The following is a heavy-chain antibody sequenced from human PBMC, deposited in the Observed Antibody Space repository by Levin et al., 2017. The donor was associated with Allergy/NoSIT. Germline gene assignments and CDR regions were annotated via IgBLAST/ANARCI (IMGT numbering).Heavy chain of an antibody. D-gene: IGHD6-19*01. Sequence: GGSLRLSCAASGFTFSNAWMSWVRQAPGKGLEWVGRIKSKTDGGTTDYAAPVKGRFTISRDDSKNTLYLQMNSLKTEDTAVYYCTTLKKSSGWLHDAFDIWGQGTMVTVSS. J-gene: IGHJ3*02. CDR3: TTLKKSSGWLHDAFDI. CDR2: IKSKTDGGTT. CDR1: GFTFSNAW. V-gene: IGHV3-15*01.